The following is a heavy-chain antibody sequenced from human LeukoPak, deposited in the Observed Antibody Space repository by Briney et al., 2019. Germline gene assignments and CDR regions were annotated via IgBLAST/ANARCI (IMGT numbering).Heavy chain of an antibody. Sequence: GEALKISCKGSGYSFTSYWIGWVRQMPGKGLEWMGIIYPGDSDTRYSPSFQGQVTISADKSISTAYLQWSSLKASDTAMYYCARPPTYCGGDCPPRIWGQGTMVTVSS. J-gene: IGHJ3*02. V-gene: IGHV5-51*01. D-gene: IGHD2-21*02. CDR2: IYPGDSDT. CDR3: ARPPTYCGGDCPPRI. CDR1: GYSFTSYW.